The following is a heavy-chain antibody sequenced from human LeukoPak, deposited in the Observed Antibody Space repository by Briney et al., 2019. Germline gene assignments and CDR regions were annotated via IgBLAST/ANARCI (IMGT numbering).Heavy chain of an antibody. Sequence: SETLSLTCLVSGGSISSTSYYWGWIRQPPGKGLEWIGYIYYSGSTYYNPSLKGRVTISVDTSKNQFSLKLSSVTAADTAVYYCARELRLGELGSVGDYWGQGTLVTVSS. CDR1: GGSISSTSYY. CDR2: IYYSGST. D-gene: IGHD3-16*01. J-gene: IGHJ4*02. V-gene: IGHV4-30-4*08. CDR3: ARELRLGELGSVGDY.